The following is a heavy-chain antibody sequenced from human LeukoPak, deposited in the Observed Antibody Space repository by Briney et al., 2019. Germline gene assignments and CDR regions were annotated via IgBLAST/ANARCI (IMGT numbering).Heavy chain of an antibody. D-gene: IGHD3-9*01. J-gene: IGHJ4*02. CDR2: ISPSSSYT. CDR3: ARGGYFDWSD. V-gene: IGHV3-11*05. Sequence: KPGGSLRLSCAGSGFTFSDFYMSWVRQAPGKGLEWVSYISPSSSYTNYADSVRGRFTISRDNAKSSLYLQMNSLRAEDTALYYCARGGYFDWSDWGQGSLVTVSS. CDR1: GFTFSDFY.